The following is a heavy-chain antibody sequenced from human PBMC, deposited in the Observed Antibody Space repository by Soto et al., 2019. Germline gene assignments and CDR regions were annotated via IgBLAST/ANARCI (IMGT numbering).Heavy chain of an antibody. D-gene: IGHD3-22*01. CDR1: GFTFSSYA. CDR3: AKPPPDWYDSSGYPIDY. V-gene: IGHV3-23*01. J-gene: IGHJ4*02. Sequence: PGGSLRLSCAASGFTFSSYAMSWVRQAPGKGLEWVSAISGSGGSTYYADSVKGRFTISKDNSKNTLYLQMNSLRAEDTAVYYCAKPPPDWYDSSGYPIDYWGQGTLVTVSS. CDR2: ISGSGGST.